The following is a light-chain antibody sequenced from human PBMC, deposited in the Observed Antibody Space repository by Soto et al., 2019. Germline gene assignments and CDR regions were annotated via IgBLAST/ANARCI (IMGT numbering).Light chain of an antibody. CDR2: QVS. CDR1: HSLDYSDGNTY. J-gene: IGKJ2*01. V-gene: IGKV2-30*01. CDR3: MQGTHWPYT. Sequence: DVVMTQSPLSLPVTLGQPASISCRSTHSLDYSDGNTYLSWFQQRPGQSPRRLIYQVSDRDSGVPDRFSGSGSDTDFTLKISRVEAEDVGIYYCMQGTHWPYTFGQGTKLEIK.